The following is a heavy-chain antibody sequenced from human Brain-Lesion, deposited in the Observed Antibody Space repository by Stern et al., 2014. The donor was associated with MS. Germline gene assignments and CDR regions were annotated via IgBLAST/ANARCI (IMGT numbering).Heavy chain of an antibody. D-gene: IGHD2-15*01. CDR1: GGSVSSTSYA. V-gene: IGHV4-39*02. J-gene: IGHJ5*02. Sequence: VQLVESGPGLVKPSETLSLTCTVAGGSVSSTSYAWAWIRQPPGKGLEWIGTIYYSGNTYYSPSLKSRLTISLDTSKNHFPRQRRSVTAADTAVYYCAGEEDIRYCSGGSCTGNWFDPWGQGTLVTVSS. CDR3: AGEEDIRYCSGGSCTGNWFDP. CDR2: IYYSGNT.